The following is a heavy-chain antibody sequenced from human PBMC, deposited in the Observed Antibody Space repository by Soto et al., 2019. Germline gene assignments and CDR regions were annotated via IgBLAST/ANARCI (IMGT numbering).Heavy chain of an antibody. Sequence: ASVKVSCKASGDTYSNYGISWVRQAPGQGLEWMGWISGYNGHTKYAQKFQGRVTMTTDTSTSTVYMDLRSLRSDDTAVYYCAREGEMPYYYYGLDVWGQGTTVTVSS. CDR3: AREGEMPYYYYGLDV. CDR1: GDTYSNYG. D-gene: IGHD3-16*01. J-gene: IGHJ6*02. CDR2: ISGYNGHT. V-gene: IGHV1-18*01.